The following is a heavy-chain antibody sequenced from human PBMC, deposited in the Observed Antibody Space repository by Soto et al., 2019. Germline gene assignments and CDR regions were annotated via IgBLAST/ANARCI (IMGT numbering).Heavy chain of an antibody. CDR3: TTDIGGFCGGDCYSFAFDM. D-gene: IGHD2-21*02. Sequence: EVQLVESGGGLVKPGGSLTLSCAASGFTFSNAWINWVRQAPGKGLEWVGRIKSKTDGGTTDYAAPVKGRFTMSRDDSKNTLYLKMNSLKTEDTAVYYCTTDIGGFCGGDCYSFAFDMWGQGTMVTVSS. CDR1: GFTFSNAW. V-gene: IGHV3-15*07. J-gene: IGHJ3*02. CDR2: IKSKTDGGTT.